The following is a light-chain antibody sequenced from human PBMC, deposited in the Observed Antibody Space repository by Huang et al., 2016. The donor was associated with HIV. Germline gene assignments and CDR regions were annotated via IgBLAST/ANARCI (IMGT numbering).Light chain of an antibody. CDR2: AAS. J-gene: IGKJ4*01. V-gene: IGKV1-39*01. Sequence: DIQMTQSPSSLSASVGDRVIITCRASQSISNYLNWYQHKPGKAPRLLSYAASSLQSGVPSRFSGSGSKTTFTLTISSLQPEDFATYYCQQTYDTPPLTFGGGTRVDMK. CDR3: QQTYDTPPLT. CDR1: QSISNY.